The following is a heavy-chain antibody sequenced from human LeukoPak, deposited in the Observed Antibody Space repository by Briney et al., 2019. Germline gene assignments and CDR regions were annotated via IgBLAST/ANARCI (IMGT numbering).Heavy chain of an antibody. V-gene: IGHV3-30*18. CDR3: AKEGYSGSYYTPAYLDY. CDR2: ISYDGSNK. J-gene: IGHJ4*02. Sequence: GGSLRLSCAASGFTVSSNYMSWVRRAPGKGLEWVAVISYDGSNKYYADSVKGRFTISRDNSKNTLYLQMNSLRAEDTAVYYCAKEGYSGSYYTPAYLDYWGQGTLVTVSS. CDR1: GFTVSSNY. D-gene: IGHD1-26*01.